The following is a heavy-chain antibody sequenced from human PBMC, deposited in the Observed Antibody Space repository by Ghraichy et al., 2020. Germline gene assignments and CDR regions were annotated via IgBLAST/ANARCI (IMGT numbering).Heavy chain of an antibody. V-gene: IGHV3-53*01. J-gene: IGHJ6*04. CDR3: ARDRVFCAGNECYYSYNYGMDV. CDR1: GFTVSGNY. D-gene: IGHD2-21*01. Sequence: GGSLRLSCAVSGFTVSGNYMTWVRQAPGKGLEWVSIIYSGGSTYYADSVKGRFTISRDNPKNTVYLQMNSLRAEDTAVYFCARDRVFCAGNECYYSYNYGMDVWGIGSTVTVFS. CDR2: IYSGGST.